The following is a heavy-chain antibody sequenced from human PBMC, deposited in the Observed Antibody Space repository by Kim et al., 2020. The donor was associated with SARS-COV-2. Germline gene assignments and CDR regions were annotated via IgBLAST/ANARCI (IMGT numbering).Heavy chain of an antibody. V-gene: IGHV3-74*01. CDR3: ASWPRRADTTPFRSQYVYSEIDD. Sequence: GGSLRLSCVASGFTFSDYWMNWVRQIPGKGLEWVSRIKSDGIGTTYADSVRGRFIISRDNAKNTLHLEMNSLTIEDTAVYYCASWPRRADTTPFRSQYVYSEIDDWGQGTTVTVSS. D-gene: IGHD2-15*01. CDR1: GFTFSDYW. J-gene: IGHJ6*02. CDR2: IKSDGIGT.